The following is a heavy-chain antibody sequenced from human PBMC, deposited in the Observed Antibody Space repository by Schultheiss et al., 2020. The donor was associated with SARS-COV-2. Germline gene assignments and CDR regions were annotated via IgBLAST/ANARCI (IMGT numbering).Heavy chain of an antibody. D-gene: IGHD3-10*01. CDR3: ARSAYDYGSGSYYIGYFDY. J-gene: IGHJ4*02. Sequence: SETLSLTCSVSGGSISSGGYYWSWIRQHPGKGLEWIGYISYSGSTNYNPSLKSRVTISVDTSKSQFSLKLSSVTAADTAVYYCARSAYDYGSGSYYIGYFDYWGQGTLVTVSS. CDR1: GGSISSGGYY. V-gene: IGHV4-61*08. CDR2: ISYSGST.